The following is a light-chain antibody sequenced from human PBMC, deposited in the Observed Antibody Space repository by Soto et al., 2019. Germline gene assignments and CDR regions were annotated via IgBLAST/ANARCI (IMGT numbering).Light chain of an antibody. Sequence: SYELTQPPSVSVSPGQTASITCSGDELGEKHACWYQQKPGQSPVLVIYEDDKRPSGIPERFSGSTSGNTATLTISGTQTMDEADYYCQSWDSTTAAFGGGTKLTV. CDR3: QSWDSTTAA. CDR1: ELGEKH. J-gene: IGLJ2*01. V-gene: IGLV3-1*01. CDR2: EDD.